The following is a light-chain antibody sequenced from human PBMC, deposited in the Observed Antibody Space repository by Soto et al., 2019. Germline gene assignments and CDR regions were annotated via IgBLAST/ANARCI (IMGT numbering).Light chain of an antibody. Sequence: DIVLKQSPATLSLSPGERSTLSCGASQRLSTYLAWYQQKPGQSPRLLIYDTSKMATGVPTRFSGSGSGTYFTLNSSSLEPEYFALDDRQQRSTWPPGYTFGQGTKLEIK. V-gene: IGKV3-11*01. CDR3: QQRSTWPPGYT. CDR2: DTS. J-gene: IGKJ2*01. CDR1: QRLSTY.